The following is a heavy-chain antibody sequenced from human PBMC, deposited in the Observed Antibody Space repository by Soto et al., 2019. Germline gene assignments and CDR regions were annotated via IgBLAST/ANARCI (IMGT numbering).Heavy chain of an antibody. CDR2: ISGSGGST. J-gene: IGHJ4*02. Sequence: GGSLRLSCAASGFTFSDYAMNWVRQAPGKGLEWVSTISGSGGSTYYADSVKGRFTISRDNSKNTLYLQMNSLRAEDTAVYYCAKDRYDYADYWGQGTLVTVSS. D-gene: IGHD3-16*02. CDR3: AKDRYDYADY. V-gene: IGHV3-23*01. CDR1: GFTFSDYA.